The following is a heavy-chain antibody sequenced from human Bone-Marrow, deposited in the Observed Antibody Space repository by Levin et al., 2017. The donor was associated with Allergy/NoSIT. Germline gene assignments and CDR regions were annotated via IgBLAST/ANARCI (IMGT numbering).Heavy chain of an antibody. CDR2: TYYRSKWYN. CDR3: ARDRGGDGYKLTKDGMDG. D-gene: IGHD5-24*01. V-gene: IGHV6-1*01. J-gene: IGHJ6*02. CDR1: GDSVSSNSAA. Sequence: TSETLSLTCAISGDSVSSNSAAWNWIRQSPSRGLEWLGRTYYRSKWYNDYAVSVKSRITINPDTSKNQFSLQLNSVTPEDTAVYYCARDRGGDGYKLTKDGMDGWGQGTTVTVSS.